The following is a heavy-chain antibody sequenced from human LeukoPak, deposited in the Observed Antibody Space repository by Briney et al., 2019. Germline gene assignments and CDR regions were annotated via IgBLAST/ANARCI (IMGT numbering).Heavy chain of an antibody. J-gene: IGHJ3*02. V-gene: IGHV4-59*11. Sequence: SETLSLTCAVSGGSISGHYWSWIRQPPGKGLEWIGYIYYSGKTYHGSSLRSRVTISVDTSKNHFSLKLTSMTAADTAVYYCARLLDNDSSGYPDTFDMWGQGTMVTVSS. D-gene: IGHD3-22*01. CDR3: ARLLDNDSSGYPDTFDM. CDR1: GGSISGHY. CDR2: IYYSGKT.